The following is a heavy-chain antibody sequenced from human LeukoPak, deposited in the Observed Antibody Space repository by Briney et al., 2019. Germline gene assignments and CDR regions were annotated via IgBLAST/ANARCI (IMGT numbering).Heavy chain of an antibody. CDR2: INPNSGDT. J-gene: IGHJ4*02. Sequence: ASVKVSCKASAYTFTGYYLHWVRQAPGQGLEWMGRINPNSGDTIYAQNFQGRVTVTRDTSISTAYMELSRLRSDDTAVYYCACWGGGNQGHWGQGTLVTVSS. V-gene: IGHV1-2*06. CDR1: AYTFTGYY. D-gene: IGHD4-23*01. CDR3: ACWGGGNQGH.